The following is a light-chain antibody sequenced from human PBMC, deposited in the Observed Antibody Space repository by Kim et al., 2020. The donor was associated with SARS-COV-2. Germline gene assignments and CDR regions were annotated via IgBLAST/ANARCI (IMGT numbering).Light chain of an antibody. Sequence: DIQMTQSPSTLSASVGDRVTITCRASQSIHNYLAWYQQKPGKAPKLLISKASSLESGVPSRFSGSGSGTEFTLTISSLQPDDFATYYCQQYSAYSRTFGPGTKVDIK. CDR3: QQYSAYSRT. V-gene: IGKV1-5*03. J-gene: IGKJ1*01. CDR1: QSIHNY. CDR2: KAS.